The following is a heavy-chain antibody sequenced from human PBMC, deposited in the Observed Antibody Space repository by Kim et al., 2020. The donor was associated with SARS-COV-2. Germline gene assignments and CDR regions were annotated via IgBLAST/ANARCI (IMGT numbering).Heavy chain of an antibody. CDR2: ISHDGSNK. J-gene: IGHJ6*02. CDR3: AKDVLPIAATPGVRYYYGMYV. D-gene: IGHD6-13*01. Sequence: GGSLRLSCAASGFTFSSYGMHWVRHAPGKGLEWVAVISHDGSNKYYADSVKGRFTISRDNSKNTLYLQMNSLRAEDTAVYYCAKDVLPIAATPGVRYYYGMYVWGQGTTVTVSS. CDR1: GFTFSSYG. V-gene: IGHV3-30*18.